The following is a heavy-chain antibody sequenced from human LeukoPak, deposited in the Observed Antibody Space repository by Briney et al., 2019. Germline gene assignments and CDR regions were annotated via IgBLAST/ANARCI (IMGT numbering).Heavy chain of an antibody. D-gene: IGHD3-3*01. J-gene: IGHJ6*02. CDR3: ARGRLEWLFLCGMDV. Sequence: GGSLRLSCAASGFTFSSYGMHWVRQAPGKGLEWVAVISYDGSNKYYADSVKGRFTISRDNSKNTLYLQMNSLRAEDTAVYYCARGRLEWLFLCGMDVWGQGTTVTVSS. CDR2: ISYDGSNK. CDR1: GFTFSSYG. V-gene: IGHV3-30*03.